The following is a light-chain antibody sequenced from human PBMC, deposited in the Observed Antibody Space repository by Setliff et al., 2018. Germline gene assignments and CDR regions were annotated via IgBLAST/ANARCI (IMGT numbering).Light chain of an antibody. V-gene: IGLV2-14*03. CDR2: AAS. CDR1: SSDIGGTNY. CDR3: CSYTNRATYV. J-gene: IGLJ1*01. Sequence: QSALTQHASVSGSLGQSITISCIGTSSDIGGTNYVSWYQQFPGEAPQLIIYAASDRPSGVSHRFSGSKSGNTASLTISGLQAEDEADYYCCSYTNRATYVFGTGTKVTVL.